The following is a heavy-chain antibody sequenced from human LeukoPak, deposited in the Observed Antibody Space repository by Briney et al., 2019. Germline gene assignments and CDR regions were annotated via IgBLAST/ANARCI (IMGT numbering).Heavy chain of an antibody. Sequence: SVKVSCKASGGTFSSYAISWVRQAPGQGLEWMGRIIPILGIANYAQKFQGRVTITADKSTSTAYMELSSLRSEDTAVYYCAVGGTFATRPYSSSSWGQGTLVTVSS. CDR1: GGTFSSYA. D-gene: IGHD6-6*01. J-gene: IGHJ5*02. CDR2: IIPILGIA. CDR3: AVGGTFATRPYSSSS. V-gene: IGHV1-69*04.